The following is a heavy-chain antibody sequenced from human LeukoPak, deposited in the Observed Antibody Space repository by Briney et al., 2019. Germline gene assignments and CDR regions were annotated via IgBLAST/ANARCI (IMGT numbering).Heavy chain of an antibody. V-gene: IGHV3-74*01. CDR3: ARSGAGGAFDM. CDR1: GFPFSSYW. J-gene: IGHJ3*02. CDR2: IYNDGSRT. Sequence: GGSLRLSCAASGFPFSSYWMYWVRQAPGKGLLWVSRIYNDGSRTTYADSVKGRFTISGDNAKNTLFLQMNSLTAEDTAVYYCARSGAGGAFDMWGRGTMDTVSS. D-gene: IGHD3-10*01.